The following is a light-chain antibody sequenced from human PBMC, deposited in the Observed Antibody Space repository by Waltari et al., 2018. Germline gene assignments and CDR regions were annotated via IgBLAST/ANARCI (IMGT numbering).Light chain of an antibody. J-gene: IGKJ1*01. V-gene: IGKV1-39*01. Sequence: DIQMTQSPSSLSASVGDRVTITCRARQSISSYLNWYQQKPGKAPKLLIYGASSLQSGGPSRFSGSGSGTDFTLTISSLQPEDFATYYCQQSSSTPPWTFGQGTKVEI. CDR3: QQSSSTPPWT. CDR1: QSISSY. CDR2: GAS.